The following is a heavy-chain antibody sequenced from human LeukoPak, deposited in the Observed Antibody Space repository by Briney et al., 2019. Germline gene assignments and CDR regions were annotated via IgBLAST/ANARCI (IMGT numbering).Heavy chain of an antibody. D-gene: IGHD1-26*01. CDR3: TRERGELLLDY. Sequence: GGSLRLSCIGSGFTFGDYAMSWVRQAPGKGLEWVGFIRSKTYGGTTEYAASVKGRFTISRDDSKSIAYLQMNSLKTEDTAVYYCTRERGELLLDYWGQGTLVTVSS. J-gene: IGHJ4*02. CDR2: IRSKTYGGTT. CDR1: GFTFGDYA. V-gene: IGHV3-49*04.